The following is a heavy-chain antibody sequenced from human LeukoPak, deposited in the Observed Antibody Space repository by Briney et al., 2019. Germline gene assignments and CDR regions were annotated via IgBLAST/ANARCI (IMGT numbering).Heavy chain of an antibody. CDR1: GGSISSSSYY. CDR2: IYYSGTT. D-gene: IGHD3-16*01. J-gene: IGHJ4*02. V-gene: IGHV4-39*07. CDR3: ARDPSSYYDYVWGSYRGNFDY. Sequence: SETLSLTCTVSGGSISSSSYYWGWIRQPPGKGLEWIGKIYYSGTTYYNPSLKSRVTVSVDTSKNQFSLKLSSVTAADTAVYYCARDPSSYYDYVWGSYRGNFDYWGQGTLVTVSS.